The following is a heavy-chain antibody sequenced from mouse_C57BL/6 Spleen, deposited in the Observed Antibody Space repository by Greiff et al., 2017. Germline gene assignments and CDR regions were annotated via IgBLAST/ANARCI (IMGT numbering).Heavy chain of an antibody. V-gene: IGHV1-22*01. CDR2: INPNNGGT. CDR3: ARPGSSLYYFDY. D-gene: IGHD1-1*01. Sequence: VQLQQSGPELVKPGASVKMSCKASGYTFTDYNMHWVKQSHGKSLEWIGYINPNNGGTSYNQKFKGKATLTVNKSSSTAYMELRGLTSEDSAVYYCARPGSSLYYFDYWGQGTTLTVSS. J-gene: IGHJ2*01. CDR1: GYTFTDYN.